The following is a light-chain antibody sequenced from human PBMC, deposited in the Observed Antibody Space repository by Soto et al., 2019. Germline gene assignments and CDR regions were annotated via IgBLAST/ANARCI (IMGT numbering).Light chain of an antibody. CDR2: DAS. V-gene: IGKV1-39*01. CDR3: QQSYNTPLT. CDR1: QTIGTY. Sequence: IEVTQSPSSLAASLGNRVTITCRASQTIGTYVNWYRQKSGAAPELLIYDASTLQSGVPSRFRGGASGTDFTLTISSLQLDDFATYYCQQSYNTPLTFGQGTGGYQ. J-gene: IGKJ1*01.